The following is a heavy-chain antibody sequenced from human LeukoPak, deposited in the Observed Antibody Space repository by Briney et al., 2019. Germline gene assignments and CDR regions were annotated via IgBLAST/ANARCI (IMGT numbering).Heavy chain of an antibody. CDR1: GGSISSSSYY. CDR3: AREVVVVPAAKYRWFDP. V-gene: IGHV4-39*02. CDR2: IYYSGST. J-gene: IGHJ5*02. Sequence: PSETLSLTCTVSGGSISSSSYYWGWIRQPPGKGLEWIGCIYYSGSTYYNPSLKSRVTISVDTSKNQFSLKLSSVTAADTAVYYCAREVVVVPAAKYRWFDPWGQGTLVTVSS. D-gene: IGHD2-2*01.